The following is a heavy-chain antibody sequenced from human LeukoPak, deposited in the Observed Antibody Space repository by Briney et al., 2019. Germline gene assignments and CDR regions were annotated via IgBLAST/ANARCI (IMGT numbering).Heavy chain of an antibody. D-gene: IGHD3-3*02. V-gene: IGHV1-2*02. CDR2: INPNSGGT. CDR3: ARDLGFLEWLFYGYMDV. CDR1: VYTFTGYH. J-gene: IGHJ6*03. Sequence: ASVKVSCKASVYTFTGYHMHWVRQAPGQGVECMGWINPNSGGTNYAQKFQGRVTMTRDTSISTAYMELSRLRSDDTAVYYCARDLGFLEWLFYGYMDVWGKGTTVTVCS.